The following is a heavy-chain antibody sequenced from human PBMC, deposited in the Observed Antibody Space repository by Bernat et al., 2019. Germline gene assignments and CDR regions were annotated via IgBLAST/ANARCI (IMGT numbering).Heavy chain of an antibody. CDR2: ISSSSSYI. Sequence: EVQLVESGGGLVKPGGSLRLSCAASGFTFSSYSMNWVRQAPGKGLEWVSSISSSSSYIYYADSVKGRFTISRDNAKNSLYLQMNSLRAEDTAVYYCASLLRFDSDILVGYDYWGQGTLVTVSS. D-gene: IGHD3-9*01. CDR3: ASLLRFDSDILVGYDY. J-gene: IGHJ4*02. CDR1: GFTFSSYS. V-gene: IGHV3-21*01.